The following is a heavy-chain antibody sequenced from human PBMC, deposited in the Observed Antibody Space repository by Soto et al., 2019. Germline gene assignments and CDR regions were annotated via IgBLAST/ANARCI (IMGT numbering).Heavy chain of an antibody. D-gene: IGHD1-26*01. Sequence: QVQLVQSGAEVKKPGASVTVSCKASGYTLTSYDINWVRQATGQGFEWMGWMNANNGRTGYAQKFQGRVTMTRNTAINTAYMILSSLGSEDTAVYYCARGRWEVAPDCWGQGTLVTVSS. CDR3: ARGRWEVAPDC. V-gene: IGHV1-8*02. J-gene: IGHJ4*02. CDR1: GYTLTSYD. CDR2: MNANNGRT.